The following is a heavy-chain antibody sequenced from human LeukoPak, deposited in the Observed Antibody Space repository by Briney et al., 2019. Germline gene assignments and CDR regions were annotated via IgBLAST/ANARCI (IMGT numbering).Heavy chain of an antibody. CDR2: IYYSGST. V-gene: IGHV4-59*01. CDR1: GGSISSYY. J-gene: IGHJ3*02. Sequence: SETLSLTCTVSGGSISSYYWSWIRQPPEKGLEWIGYIYYSGSTNYNPSLKSRVTISVDTSKNQFSLKLSSVTAADTAVYYCARRGLMTTVTPNAFDIWGQGTMVTVSS. CDR3: ARRGLMTTVTPNAFDI. D-gene: IGHD4-17*01.